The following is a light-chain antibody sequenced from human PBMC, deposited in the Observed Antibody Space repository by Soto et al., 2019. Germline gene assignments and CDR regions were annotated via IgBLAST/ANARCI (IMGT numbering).Light chain of an antibody. CDR2: TAS. J-gene: IGKJ1*01. CDR3: QQSYSSVRT. CDR1: HTINIY. Sequence: DIPMTQSPSSLSASVGDRVTIACRSSHTINIYLNWYQQKPGQAPKLLIHTASTVHSAVPSRFSGSGSGTDFTLTINNLQPEDFATYYCQQSYSSVRTFGQGTKVEL. V-gene: IGKV1-39*01.